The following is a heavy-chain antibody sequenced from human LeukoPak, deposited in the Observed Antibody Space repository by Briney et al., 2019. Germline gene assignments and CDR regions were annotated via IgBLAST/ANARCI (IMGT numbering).Heavy chain of an antibody. D-gene: IGHD3-10*01. CDR3: ASAVLLYGSGSYLSNPHFDY. J-gene: IGHJ4*02. CDR1: GYAFTGYY. CDR2: INPNSGGT. Sequence: ASVKVSCKASGYAFTGYYMHWVRQAPGQGLEWMGWINPNSGGTNYAQKFQGRVTMTRDTSISTAYMELSRLRSDDTAVYYCASAVLLYGSGSYLSNPHFDYWGQGTLVTVSS. V-gene: IGHV1-2*02.